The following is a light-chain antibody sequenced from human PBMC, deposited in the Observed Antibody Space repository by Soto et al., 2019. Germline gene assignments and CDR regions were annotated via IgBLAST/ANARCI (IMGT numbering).Light chain of an antibody. CDR2: DDD. J-gene: IGLJ2*01. Sequence: QSVMTQPPSVSAAPGQKVTISCSGSSSNIGGNSVSWYQQLPGTAPKLLIYDDDKRPSGIPDRFSGSKSGTSATLGITGFQTGDEADYYCSSYTRTDTVVFGGGTKLTVL. V-gene: IGLV1-51*01. CDR1: SSNIGGNS. CDR3: SSYTRTDTVV.